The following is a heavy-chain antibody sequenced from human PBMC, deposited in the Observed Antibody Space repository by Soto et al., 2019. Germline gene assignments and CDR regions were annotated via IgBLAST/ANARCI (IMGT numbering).Heavy chain of an antibody. CDR2: IYYSGST. Sequence: QLQLQESGPGLVKPSETLSLTCTVSGGSISSSSYYWGWIRQPPGKGLEWIGSIYYSGSTYYNPSLKSRVTISVDTSKTQFSLKLSSVTAADTAVYYCARRGVTMVRGVFDGMDVGGQGTTVTVSS. CDR1: GGSISSSSYY. D-gene: IGHD3-10*01. CDR3: ARRGVTMVRGVFDGMDV. V-gene: IGHV4-39*01. J-gene: IGHJ6*02.